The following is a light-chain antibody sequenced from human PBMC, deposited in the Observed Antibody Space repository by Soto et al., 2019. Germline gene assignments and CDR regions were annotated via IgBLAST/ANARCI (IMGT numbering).Light chain of an antibody. Sequence: EIVMTQSRATLSVSPGERVTLSCRASESVSNNVAWYQQKPVQAPRLLIYHAITRATGIPARFIGSGSATEITLTISSLQSEDFEVYYCQQYNNWPLTFGGGTKVEI. J-gene: IGKJ4*01. CDR2: HAI. CDR1: ESVSNN. CDR3: QQYNNWPLT. V-gene: IGKV3-15*01.